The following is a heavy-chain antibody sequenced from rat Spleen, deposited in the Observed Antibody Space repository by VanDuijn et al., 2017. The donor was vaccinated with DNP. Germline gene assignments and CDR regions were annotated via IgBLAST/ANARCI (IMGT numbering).Heavy chain of an antibody. CDR2: INADGGST. V-gene: IGHV5-58*01. CDR1: GFTFSDYY. CDR3: AKDYHFYAMDA. Sequence: EVHLVESGGGLVQPGRSLKLSCAASGFTFSDYYMSWVRQPPGKGLEWVASINADGGSTSYLDSVKGRFTISRDNAENTVNLQMNSLRSEDTATYYCAKDYHFYAMDAWGQGTSVTVSS. J-gene: IGHJ4*01.